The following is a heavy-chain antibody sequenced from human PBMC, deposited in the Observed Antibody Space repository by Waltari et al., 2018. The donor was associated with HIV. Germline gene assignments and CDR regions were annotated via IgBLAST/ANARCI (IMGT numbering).Heavy chain of an antibody. CDR3: ARGGFYGSGSKVN. V-gene: IGHV3-7*04. J-gene: IGHJ4*02. Sequence: EVQLVESGGGLVQPGGSLRLSCAASGFTFSSYWMSWVRPAPGKGLELVANIKQDGSENYYVDSVNGRFTISRDNAENSLYLQMNSLRAEDTAVYYCARGGFYGSGSKVNWGQGTLVTVSS. CDR2: IKQDGSEN. D-gene: IGHD3-10*01. CDR1: GFTFSSYW.